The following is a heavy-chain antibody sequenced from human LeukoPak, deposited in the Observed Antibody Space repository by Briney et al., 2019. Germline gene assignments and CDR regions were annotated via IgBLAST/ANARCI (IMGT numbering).Heavy chain of an antibody. D-gene: IGHD5-24*01. CDR1: GFTFGDYA. CDR2: IRSKAYGGTT. Sequence: GGSLRLSCTASGFTFGDYAMSWVRQAPGKGLEWVGFIRSKAYGGTTEYAASVKGRFTISRDDSKSIAYLQMNSLKTEDTAVYYCTRYRDVEMATIFVYWGQGTLVTVSS. V-gene: IGHV3-49*04. CDR3: TRYRDVEMATIFVY. J-gene: IGHJ4*02.